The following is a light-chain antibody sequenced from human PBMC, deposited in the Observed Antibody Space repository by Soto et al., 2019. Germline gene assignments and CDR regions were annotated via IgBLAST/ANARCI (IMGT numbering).Light chain of an antibody. J-gene: IGKJ2*01. V-gene: IGKV3-11*01. CDR3: QVRTDWPPFKYT. CDR1: QSVDSF. CDR2: DTS. Sequence: EIVLTQSPASLSLSPGERATLSCRASQSVDSFLAWYQQKPGRTPRLLIYDTSNRATGIPARFSGSGSGTDFTLTLSRLEPEDFAVYYCQVRTDWPPFKYTFGQGTKLEVK.